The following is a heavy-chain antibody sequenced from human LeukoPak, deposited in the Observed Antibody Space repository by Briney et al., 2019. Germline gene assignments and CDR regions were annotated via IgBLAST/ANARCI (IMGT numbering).Heavy chain of an antibody. D-gene: IGHD6-13*01. J-gene: IGHJ6*02. V-gene: IGHV3-33*01. CDR1: GFTFSSYG. CDR2: IWYDGSNK. Sequence: GGSLRLSCAASGFTFSSYGTHWVRQAPGKGLEWVAVIWYDGSNKYYADSVKGRFTISRDNSKNTLYLQMNSLRAEDTAVYYCARAEGYRAAAGTLNLYYYGMDVWGQGTTVTVSS. CDR3: ARAEGYRAAAGTLNLYYYGMDV.